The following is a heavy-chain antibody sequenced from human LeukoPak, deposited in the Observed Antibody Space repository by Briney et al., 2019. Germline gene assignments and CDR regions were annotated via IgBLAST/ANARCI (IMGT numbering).Heavy chain of an antibody. D-gene: IGHD3-22*01. CDR1: GFTFSSYS. Sequence: GGSLRLSCAASGFTFSSYSTNWVRQAPGKGLEWVSYISSSSSTIYYADSVKGRFTISRDNAKNSLYLQMNSLRDEDTAVYYCAREDYYDSSGYYFAPYYFDYWGQGTLVTVSS. J-gene: IGHJ4*02. V-gene: IGHV3-48*02. CDR2: ISSSSSTI. CDR3: AREDYYDSSGYYFAPYYFDY.